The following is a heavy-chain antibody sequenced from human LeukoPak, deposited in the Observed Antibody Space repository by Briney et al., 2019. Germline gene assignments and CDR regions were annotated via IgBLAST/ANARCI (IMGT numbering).Heavy chain of an antibody. V-gene: IGHV3-7*01. CDR3: ARGVDYYGV. CDR2: IKPDGTEK. D-gene: IGHD3-10*01. J-gene: IGHJ4*02. Sequence: PGGSLRLSCAASGFTFNDFWMTWVRQAPGKGLEWVANIKPDGTEKYYLNSVKGRFTISRDNAKNSLYLEMNSLRVEDTAVYYCARGVDYYGVWGQGTLVTVSS. CDR1: GFTFNDFW.